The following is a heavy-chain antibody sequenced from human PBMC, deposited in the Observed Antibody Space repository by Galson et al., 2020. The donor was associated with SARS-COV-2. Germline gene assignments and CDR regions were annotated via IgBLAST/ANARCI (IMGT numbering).Heavy chain of an antibody. CDR3: ARGSYTGFFSGESCHSFPIWFDP. V-gene: IGHV4-30-4*01. CDR2: IYYTGTT. J-gene: IGHJ5*02. Sequence: SETLSLTCTVSGGSVSNGDYYWSWIRQPPGKGLEWIGNIYYTGTTYYNPSLKSRVRISVDTSENQFSLKLTSVTAADTAVYCCARGSYTGFFSGESCHSFPIWFDPWGQGTLVTVS. CDR1: GGSVSNGDYY. D-gene: IGHD2-15*01.